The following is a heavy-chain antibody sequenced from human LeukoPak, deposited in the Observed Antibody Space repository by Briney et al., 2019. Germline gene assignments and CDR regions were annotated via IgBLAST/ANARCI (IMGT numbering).Heavy chain of an antibody. Sequence: ASVKVSCKASGYTFTSYYMHWVRQAPGQGLEWMGIINPSGGSTSYAQKFQGRVTMTRDMSTSTVYMELSSLRSEDTAVYYCARESIVVVPAAIWKGYYYGMDVWGQGTTVTVSS. CDR1: GYTFTSYY. CDR3: ARESIVVVPAAIWKGYYYGMDV. D-gene: IGHD2-2*02. V-gene: IGHV1-46*01. CDR2: INPSGGST. J-gene: IGHJ6*02.